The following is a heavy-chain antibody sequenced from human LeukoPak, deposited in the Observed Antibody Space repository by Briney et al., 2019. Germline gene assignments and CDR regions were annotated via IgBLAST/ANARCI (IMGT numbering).Heavy chain of an antibody. CDR1: GGSISSSSYY. J-gene: IGHJ4*02. CDR2: IYYSRST. CDR3: ARREYSSGYYYFDY. Sequence: PSETLSLTCTVSGGSISSSSYYWSWIRQPPGKGLEWIGYIYYSRSTNYNPSLKSRVTISVDTSKNQFSLKLSSVTAADTAVYYCARREYSSGYYYFDYWGQGTLVTVSS. V-gene: IGHV4-61*05. D-gene: IGHD6-19*01.